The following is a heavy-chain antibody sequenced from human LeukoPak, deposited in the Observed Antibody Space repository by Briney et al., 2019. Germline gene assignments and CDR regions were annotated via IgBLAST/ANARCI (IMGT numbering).Heavy chain of an antibody. CDR3: AREAIRSNDFWSGYYKGDYYGMDV. J-gene: IGHJ6*02. V-gene: IGHV1-2*06. CDR1: GYTFTGYY. D-gene: IGHD3-3*01. CDR2: INPNSGGT. Sequence: GASVNVSCKASGYTFTGYYMHWVRQAPGQGLEWMGRINPNSGGTNYAQKFQGRVTMTRDTSISTAYMELSRLRSDDTAVYYCAREAIRSNDFWSGYYKGDYYGMDVWGQGTTVTVSS.